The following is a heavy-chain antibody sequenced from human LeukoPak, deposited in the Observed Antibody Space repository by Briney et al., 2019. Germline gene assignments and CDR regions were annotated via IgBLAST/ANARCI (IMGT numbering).Heavy chain of an antibody. D-gene: IGHD6-13*01. CDR1: GYTFTGYY. V-gene: IGHV1-2*02. J-gene: IGHJ5*02. CDR2: INPKSGGT. Sequence: ASVKVSCKASGYTFTGYYMHWVRQAPGQGLEWMGWINPKSGGTNYAQNFRGRVTMTRDTSISTAYMELSRLRSDDTAVYYCARGDSSSWYANWFDPWGQGTLVTVSS. CDR3: ARGDSSSWYANWFDP.